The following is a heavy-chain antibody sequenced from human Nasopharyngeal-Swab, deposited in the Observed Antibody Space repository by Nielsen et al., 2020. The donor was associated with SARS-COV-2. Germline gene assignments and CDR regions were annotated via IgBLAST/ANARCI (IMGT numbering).Heavy chain of an antibody. J-gene: IGHJ5*02. CDR3: ARAPDSSSWYISIDWFDP. Sequence: WVRQAPGQGLEWMGWISAYNGNTNYAQKLQGRVTMTTDTSTSTAYMELRSLRSDDTAVYYCARAPDSSSWYISIDWFDPWGQGTLVTVS. D-gene: IGHD6-13*01. CDR2: ISAYNGNT. V-gene: IGHV1-18*01.